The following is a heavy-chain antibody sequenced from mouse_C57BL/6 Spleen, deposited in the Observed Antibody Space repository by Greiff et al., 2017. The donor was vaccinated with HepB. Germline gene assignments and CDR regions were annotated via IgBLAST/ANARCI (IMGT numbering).Heavy chain of an antibody. Sequence: QVQLQQPGAELVMPGASVKLSCKASGYTFTSYWMHWVKQRPGQGLEWIGEIDPSDSYTNYNQKFKGKSTLTVDKSSRTAYMQLSSLTSEDSAVYYCARYAPSYYGSSPYWYFDVWGTGTTVTVSS. V-gene: IGHV1-69*01. CDR2: IDPSDSYT. CDR1: GYTFTSYW. CDR3: ARYAPSYYGSSPYWYFDV. J-gene: IGHJ1*03. D-gene: IGHD1-1*01.